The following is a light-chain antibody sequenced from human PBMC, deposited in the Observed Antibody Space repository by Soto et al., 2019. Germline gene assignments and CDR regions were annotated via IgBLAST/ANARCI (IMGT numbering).Light chain of an antibody. V-gene: IGKV1-5*03. CDR2: KAS. CDR3: QQYNSYSQT. J-gene: IGKJ1*01. Sequence: DIQMTQSPSTLSASVADRVTITFPASQSTSSYVAWYQQKPGKAPKLLIYKASSLESGVPSRFSGRGSGTEFTLTISSLQPDDFATYYCQQYNSYSQTFGQGTKVDIK. CDR1: QSTSSY.